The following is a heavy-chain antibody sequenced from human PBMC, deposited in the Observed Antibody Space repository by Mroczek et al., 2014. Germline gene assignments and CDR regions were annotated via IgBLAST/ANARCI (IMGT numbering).Heavy chain of an antibody. J-gene: IGHJ4*02. V-gene: IGHV5-51*03. CDR2: IYPGDSDT. Sequence: VQLVESGAELKKPGESLKISCKASGYNFPRYWIDWVRQKPGKGLEWMGIIYPGDSDTTYNPSFQGHVTISADRSINTAYLQWSSLKASDTAIYYCARSGLSGFDFNDKPQIASPIDYWGQGTLVTVSS. D-gene: IGHD5-12*01. CDR1: GYNFPRYW. CDR3: ARSGLSGFDFNDKPQIASPIDY.